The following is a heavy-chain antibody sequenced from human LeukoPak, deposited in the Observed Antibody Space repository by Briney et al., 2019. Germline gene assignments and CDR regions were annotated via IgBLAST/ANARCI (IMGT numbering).Heavy chain of an antibody. CDR1: GVSISSGSNY. CDR3: ARDLAAAGTIDP. Sequence: PSETLSLTCSVSGVSISSGSNYWGWIRQPPGKGLEWIGYIYHSGSTNYNPSLKSRATISEDTSKNQFSLKLSSVTAADTAVYYCARDLAAAGTIDPWGQGTLVTVSS. CDR2: IYHSGST. V-gene: IGHV4-61*01. D-gene: IGHD6-13*01. J-gene: IGHJ5*02.